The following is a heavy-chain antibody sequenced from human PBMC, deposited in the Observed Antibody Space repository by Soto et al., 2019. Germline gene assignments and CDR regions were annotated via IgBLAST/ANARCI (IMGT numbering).Heavy chain of an antibody. Sequence: QLQLQQWGAGLLKPSETLSLTCAVYGGPFNNYYWSWIRQSPTKGLEWIGEINHTGSPNYNPSLKSRVTISIDTSKKQISLKLSSVTAADTAVYYYASQVGIPNNRVGVVWGQGTLVTVSS. CDR1: GGPFNNYY. CDR3: ASQVGIPNNRVGVV. CDR2: INHTGSP. J-gene: IGHJ1*01. V-gene: IGHV4-34*01. D-gene: IGHD2-21*01.